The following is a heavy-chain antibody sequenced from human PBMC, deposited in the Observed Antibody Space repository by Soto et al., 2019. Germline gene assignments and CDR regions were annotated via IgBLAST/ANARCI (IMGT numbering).Heavy chain of an antibody. D-gene: IGHD1-20*01. J-gene: IGHJ6*02. CDR2: IIPIFGKA. CDR3: ASRITGSSNSYADVDV. V-gene: IGHV1-69*12. CDR1: GGTFSSYA. Sequence: QVQLVQSGAEVKKPGSSVKVSCKASGGTFSSYAINWVRQAPGQGLEWMGGIIPIFGKADYAQKLQGRLTITADESTSTACMGLSSERSERPAVSFCASRITGSSNSYADVDVWGQGTTVTVSS.